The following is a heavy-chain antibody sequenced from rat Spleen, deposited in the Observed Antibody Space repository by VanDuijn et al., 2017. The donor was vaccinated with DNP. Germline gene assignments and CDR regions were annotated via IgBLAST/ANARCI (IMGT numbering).Heavy chain of an antibody. J-gene: IGHJ4*01. CDR1: GFSLTSYN. Sequence: QVQLKESGPGLVQPSQTLSLTCTVSGFSLTSYNVHWVRQSTGKGLEWMGVIWTGGSTDYNSALKSRLTIIRDTSKNQVFLKMNSLQPDDTGIYYCARDRPAASASPYGLDVWGQGTSVTVSS. D-gene: IGHD3-8*01. CDR3: ARDRPAASASPYGLDV. CDR2: IWTGGST. V-gene: IGHV2-30*01.